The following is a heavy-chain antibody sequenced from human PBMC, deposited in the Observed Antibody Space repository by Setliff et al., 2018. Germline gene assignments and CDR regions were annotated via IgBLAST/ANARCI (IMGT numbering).Heavy chain of an antibody. CDR3: ARGRNIAARLLDS. CDR1: GGTFSDYY. CDR2: INHRGST. V-gene: IGHV4-34*01. J-gene: IGHJ4*02. Sequence: SETLSLTCAAYGGTFSDYYWTWIRQPPGKGLEWVGEINHRGSTNYNPSLKSRVTISVDTSKDQFSLKVISMTAADTAVHYCARGRNIAARLLDSWGQGTLVTVSS. D-gene: IGHD6-6*01.